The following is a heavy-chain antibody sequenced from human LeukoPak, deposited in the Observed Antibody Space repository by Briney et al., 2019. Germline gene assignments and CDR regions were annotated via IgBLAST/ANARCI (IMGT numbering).Heavy chain of an antibody. CDR3: ARDPYSSGWYKDAFDI. CDR2: ISGSSSYI. J-gene: IGHJ3*02. CDR1: GFTFSSYS. D-gene: IGHD6-19*01. Sequence: PGGSLRLSCAASGFTFSSYSMNWVHQAPGKGLEWVSSISGSSSYINYADSVKGRFTISRDNAQNSLFLQLNSLRAEDTAVYYCARDPYSSGWYKDAFDIWGQGTMVTVSS. V-gene: IGHV3-21*01.